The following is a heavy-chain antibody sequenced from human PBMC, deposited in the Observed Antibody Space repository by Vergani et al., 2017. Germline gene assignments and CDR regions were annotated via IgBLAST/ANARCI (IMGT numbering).Heavy chain of an antibody. V-gene: IGHV3-49*04. CDR2: IRNKAYGGTT. CDR3: ARVSKAPITMVRGALIDI. D-gene: IGHD3-10*01. J-gene: IGHJ3*02. Sequence: EVQLVESGGGLVPPGRSLRLSCAASGFSFGDYAMTWVRQAPGKGLEWVAFIRNKAYGGTTEYAASVKGRFTISRDNAKNTLYLQMNSLRAEDTAVYYCARVSKAPITMVRGALIDIWGQGTMVTVSS. CDR1: GFSFGDYA.